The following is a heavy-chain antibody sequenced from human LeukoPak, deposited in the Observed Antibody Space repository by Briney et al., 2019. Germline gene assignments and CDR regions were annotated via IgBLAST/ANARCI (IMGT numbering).Heavy chain of an antibody. CDR3: ARAIAVAGTLESFDY. V-gene: IGHV4-38-2*02. J-gene: IGHJ4*02. CDR2: IYHSGSR. D-gene: IGHD6-19*01. CDR1: DYSVTSGYS. Sequence: PSETLSLTCIVSDYSVTSGYSWGWIRQPPGKGLEWIGNIYHSGSRYYNPSLKSRVTISVDTSKNQFSLKLSSVTAADTAVYYCARAIAVAGTLESFDYWGQGTLVTVSS.